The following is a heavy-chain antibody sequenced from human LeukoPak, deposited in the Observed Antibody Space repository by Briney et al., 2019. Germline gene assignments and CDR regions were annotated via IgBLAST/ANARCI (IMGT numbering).Heavy chain of an antibody. CDR2: INSDGSST. CDR1: GFTFSNYW. Sequence: GGSLRLSCAASGFTFSNYWMHWVRQAPGKGLVWVSHINSDGSSTSHADSAKGRFTISRDNARNTLFLEMNSLRAEDTGVYYCARDSGGYFGMDVWGQGTTVTVSS. CDR3: ARDSGGYFGMDV. J-gene: IGHJ6*02. D-gene: IGHD2-15*01. V-gene: IGHV3-74*01.